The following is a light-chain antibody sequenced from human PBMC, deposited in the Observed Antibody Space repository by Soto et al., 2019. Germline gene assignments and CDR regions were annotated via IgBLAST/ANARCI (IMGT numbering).Light chain of an antibody. CDR2: GAS. J-gene: IGKJ1*01. CDR1: QSVSSSY. CDR3: QQYNDWPRT. Sequence: EIVLTQSPGTLSLSPGDRATLSCRASQSVSSSYLAWYQQKPGQAPRLLIYGASNRATGIPARFTGSGSGTEFTLTISSLQSEDFAFYYCQQYNDWPRTFGQGTKVDIK. V-gene: IGKV3-15*01.